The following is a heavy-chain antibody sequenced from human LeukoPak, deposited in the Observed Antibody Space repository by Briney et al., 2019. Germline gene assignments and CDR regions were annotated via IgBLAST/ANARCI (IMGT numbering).Heavy chain of an antibody. Sequence: SETLSLTXTVSGGSISTYYWTWIWQPPGKGLEWIGYIYYSGSTNYNPSLKSRVTISVDTSKKQFSLNLSSVTAADTAMYFCARGEGTAAAFDYWGQGTLVTVSS. CDR2: IYYSGST. CDR3: ARGEGTAAAFDY. V-gene: IGHV4-59*01. CDR1: GGSISTYY. D-gene: IGHD6-13*01. J-gene: IGHJ4*02.